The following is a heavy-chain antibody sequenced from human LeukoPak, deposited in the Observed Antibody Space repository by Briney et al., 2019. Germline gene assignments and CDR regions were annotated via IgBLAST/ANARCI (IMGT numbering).Heavy chain of an antibody. V-gene: IGHV2-5*02. CDR3: AHSCCLWSGYPPFDP. CDR1: GFSLSTAGVG. D-gene: IGHD3-3*01. CDR2: IYWDDDK. J-gene: IGHJ5*02. Sequence: SGPTLVNPTQTLTLTCTFSGFSLSTAGVGVGWIRQPPGKALEWLAFIYWDDDKRYSPSLESKLTITKDTSKNQVVLTMTNMDPVDTATYYCAHSCCLWSGYPPFDPWGQGTLVTVSS.